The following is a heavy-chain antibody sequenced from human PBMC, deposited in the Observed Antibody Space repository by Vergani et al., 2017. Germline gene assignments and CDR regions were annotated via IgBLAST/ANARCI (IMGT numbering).Heavy chain of an antibody. J-gene: IGHJ4*02. CDR2: LTGGGGST. Sequence: EVQLLESGGSLKQPGGSVRLSCAASGFTFSTYAMHWVRQAPGKGLEWVSALTGGGGSTYYADSFKGRFIISRDNSRDTLYMKMNSLRPEDTATYYCVTDDEGYESFFDAWCQGTVVTVSS. CDR1: GFTFSTYA. CDR3: VTDDEGYESFFDA. V-gene: IGHV3-23*01. D-gene: IGHD5-12*01.